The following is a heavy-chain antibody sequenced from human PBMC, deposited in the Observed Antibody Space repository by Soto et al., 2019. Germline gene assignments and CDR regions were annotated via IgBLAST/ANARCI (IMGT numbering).Heavy chain of an antibody. CDR1: GGSISSGDYY. CDR3: AREGSRDGYNFFDY. CDR2: IYYSGST. J-gene: IGHJ4*02. D-gene: IGHD5-12*01. V-gene: IGHV4-30-4*01. Sequence: SETLSLTCTVSGGSISSGDYYWSWIRQPPGKGLEWIGYIYYSGSTYYNPSLKSRVTISVDTSKSQFSLKLSSVTAADTAVYYCAREGSRDGYNFFDYWGQGTLVTVSS.